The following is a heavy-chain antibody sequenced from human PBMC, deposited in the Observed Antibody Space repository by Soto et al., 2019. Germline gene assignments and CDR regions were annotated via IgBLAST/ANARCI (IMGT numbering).Heavy chain of an antibody. CDR1: GFTFSSYS. CDR2: ISSSSSYI. V-gene: IGHV3-21*01. J-gene: IGHJ6*02. Sequence: GGSLRLSCAASGFTFSSYSMNWVRQAPGKGLEWVSSISSSSSYIYYADSVKGRFTISRDNAKNSLYLQMNSLRAEDTAVYYCARDSLWSRAYYYYGMDVWGQGTRVTFSS. D-gene: IGHD1-1*01. CDR3: ARDSLWSRAYYYYGMDV.